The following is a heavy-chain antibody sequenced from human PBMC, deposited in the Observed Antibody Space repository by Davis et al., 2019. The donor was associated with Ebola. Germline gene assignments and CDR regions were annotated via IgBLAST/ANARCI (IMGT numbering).Heavy chain of an antibody. J-gene: IGHJ1*01. CDR2: VNPNSGGT. V-gene: IGHV1-2*02. D-gene: IGHD4-17*01. CDR3: ARVLLTTVTPRAEYFQH. CDR1: GYKFTDFY. Sequence: ASVKVSCKASGYKFTDFYIHWVRQAPGQGLEWMGWVNPNSGGTNYAQKFQGRVTMTRDTSISTASMELNSLRSDDTAVYYCARVLLTTVTPRAEYFQHWGQGTQVIVSS.